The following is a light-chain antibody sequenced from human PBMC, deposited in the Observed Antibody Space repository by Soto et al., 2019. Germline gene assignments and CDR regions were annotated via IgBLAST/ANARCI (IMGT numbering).Light chain of an antibody. CDR2: GAS. CDR1: HSVDTN. J-gene: IGKJ4*01. CDR3: QQYDNWPLT. V-gene: IGKV3D-15*01. Sequence: EIEMTQSPATLSVSPGERATLSCRASHSVDTNLAWYQQKPGQPPRLLIFGASTGATGIPARFSGSGSGTDFTLTISSLQSEDFAVYYCQQYDNWPLTFGEGTKVDIK.